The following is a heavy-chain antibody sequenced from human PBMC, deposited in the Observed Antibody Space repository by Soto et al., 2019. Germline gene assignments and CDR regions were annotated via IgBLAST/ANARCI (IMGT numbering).Heavy chain of an antibody. V-gene: IGHV3-33*01. CDR1: GFTFSSYG. CDR3: AREGYYDSSGYYVDVYNWFDP. J-gene: IGHJ5*02. CDR2: IWYDGSNK. D-gene: IGHD3-22*01. Sequence: GGSLRLSCAASGFTFSSYGMHWVRQAPGKGLEWVAVIWYDGSNKYYADSVKGRFTISRDNSKNTLYLQMNSLRAEDTAVYYCAREGYYDSSGYYVDVYNWFDPWGQGTLVTVSS.